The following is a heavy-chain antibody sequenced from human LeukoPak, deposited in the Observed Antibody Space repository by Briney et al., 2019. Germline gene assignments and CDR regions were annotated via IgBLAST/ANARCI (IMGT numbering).Heavy chain of an antibody. D-gene: IGHD5-12*01. CDR2: IYHSGST. J-gene: IGHJ6*03. CDR1: GGSISSGGYY. CDR3: ARGGGVATLEYYYYYYMDV. Sequence: AQTLSLTCTVSGGSISSGGYYWSWIRQPPGKGLEWIGYIYHSGSTYYNPSLKSRVTISVDRSKNQFSLKLSSVTAADTAVYYCARGGGVATLEYYYYYYMDVWGKGTTVTVSS. V-gene: IGHV4-30-2*01.